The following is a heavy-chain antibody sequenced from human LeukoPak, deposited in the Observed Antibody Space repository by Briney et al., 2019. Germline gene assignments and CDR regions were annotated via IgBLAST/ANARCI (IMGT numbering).Heavy chain of an antibody. CDR1: GYTLTELS. Sequence: ASVKVSCKVSGYTLTELSMHWVRQAPGKGLEWMGGFDPEDGETIYAQKFQGRVTMTEDTSTDTAYMEPSSLRSEDTAVYYCATYYYGSGSYFTTFDYWGQGTLVTVSS. CDR2: FDPEDGET. J-gene: IGHJ4*02. CDR3: ATYYYGSGSYFTTFDY. D-gene: IGHD3-10*01. V-gene: IGHV1-24*01.